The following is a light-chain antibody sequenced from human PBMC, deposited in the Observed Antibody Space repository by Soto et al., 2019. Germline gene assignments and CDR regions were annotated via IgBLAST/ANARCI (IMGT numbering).Light chain of an antibody. CDR3: QTWDTGIRV. CDR1: SGHSSYA. CDR2: LNSDGSH. Sequence: QPVLTQSPSASASLGASVKLTCTLSSGHSSYAIAWHQQQPEKGPRYLMILNSDGSHSKGDGIPDRFSGSSSGAERYLTISSLQSEDEADYYCQTWDTGIRVFGGGTKLTVL. J-gene: IGLJ2*01. V-gene: IGLV4-69*01.